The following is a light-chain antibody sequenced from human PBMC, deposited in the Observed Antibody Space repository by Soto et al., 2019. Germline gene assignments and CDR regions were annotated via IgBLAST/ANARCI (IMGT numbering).Light chain of an antibody. CDR1: SSDVGAYNY. V-gene: IGLV2-14*01. CDR2: DVS. J-gene: IGLJ1*01. Sequence: ALTQPASVSGSPGQSITISCTGTSSDVGAYNYVSWYQQHPGKAPKLMIYDVSNRPSGVSSRFSGSTSGNTASLTFSGLQAEDEADYYCSSYTTSSIYVFGTGTKVTVL. CDR3: SSYTTSSIYV.